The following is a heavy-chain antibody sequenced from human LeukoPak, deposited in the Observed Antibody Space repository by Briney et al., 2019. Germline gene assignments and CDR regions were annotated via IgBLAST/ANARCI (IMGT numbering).Heavy chain of an antibody. Sequence: SETLSLTCTVSGGSISSSSYYWGWIRQPPGKGLEWIGSIYYSGSTYYNPSLKSRVTISVDTSKNQFSLKLSSVTAADTAVYYCTRQEITMIVVVTKNWFDPWGQGTLVTVSS. CDR2: IYYSGST. CDR1: GGSISSSSYY. J-gene: IGHJ5*02. V-gene: IGHV4-39*01. CDR3: TRQEITMIVVVTKNWFDP. D-gene: IGHD3-22*01.